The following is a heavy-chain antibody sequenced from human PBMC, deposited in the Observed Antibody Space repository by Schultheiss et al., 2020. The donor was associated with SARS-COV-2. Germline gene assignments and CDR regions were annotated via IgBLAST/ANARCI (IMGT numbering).Heavy chain of an antibody. Sequence: GGSLRLSCAASGFTFSAYSMNWVRQARGKGLEWVSSISGSGIYIYYADSVKGRFTISRDNAKNSLYLQMTSLRVEDMAVYYCAMGYSYGHYYFDRWGQGTLVTVSS. J-gene: IGHJ4*02. D-gene: IGHD5-18*01. CDR2: ISGSGIYI. V-gene: IGHV3-21*01. CDR3: AMGYSYGHYYFDR. CDR1: GFTFSAYS.